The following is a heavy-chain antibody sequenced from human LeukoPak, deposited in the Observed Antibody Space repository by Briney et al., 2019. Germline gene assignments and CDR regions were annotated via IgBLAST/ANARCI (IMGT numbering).Heavy chain of an antibody. CDR2: IKQDASEK. V-gene: IGHV3-7*04. Sequence: PGGSLRLSCAASGFTFSTYWMAWVRQAPGKGLEWAANIKQDASEKYYVDSVKGRFTISRDNAKNSLYLQMNSLRADDTAVYHCARDSSGSLDNWGQGTLVTVSS. D-gene: IGHD6-19*01. CDR1: GFTFSTYW. CDR3: ARDSSGSLDN. J-gene: IGHJ4*02.